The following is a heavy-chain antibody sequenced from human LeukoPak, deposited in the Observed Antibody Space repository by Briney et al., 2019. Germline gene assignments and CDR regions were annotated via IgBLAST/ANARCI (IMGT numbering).Heavy chain of an antibody. CDR1: GFTFRSYG. V-gene: IGHV3-30*02. D-gene: IGHD6-13*01. CDR3: AKDRSSWTDYYYYMDV. J-gene: IGHJ6*03. Sequence: PGGSLRLSCAASGFTFRSYGMYWVRQAPGKGLEWVAFIRYDGSNKYYADSVKGRFTISRDNSKNTLYLQMNSLRAEDTAVYYCAKDRSSWTDYYYYMDVWGKGTTVTVSS. CDR2: IRYDGSNK.